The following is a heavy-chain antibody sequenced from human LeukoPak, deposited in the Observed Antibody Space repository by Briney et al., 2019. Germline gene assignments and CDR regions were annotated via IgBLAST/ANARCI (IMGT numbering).Heavy chain of an antibody. J-gene: IGHJ3*02. CDR2: IYYSGSI. V-gene: IGHV4-59*08. Sequence: SETLSLTCTVSGDSISSYYWSWIRQPPGQGLEWIGYIYYSGSINYNPTLKSRVTISVDTSKNQFSLKLSSVTAADTAVYYCARQVCGANTCFYAFDIWGQGTMVTVSS. CDR3: ARQVCGANTCFYAFDI. CDR1: GDSISSYY. D-gene: IGHD4/OR15-4a*01.